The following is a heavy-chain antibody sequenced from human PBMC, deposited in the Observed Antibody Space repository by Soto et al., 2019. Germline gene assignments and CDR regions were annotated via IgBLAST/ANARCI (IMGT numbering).Heavy chain of an antibody. CDR1: GGNIISSSYY. CDR3: ARPKAYYYDSSGYFDF. V-gene: IGHV4-39*01. Sequence: LLMQPLTSTVSGGNIISSSYYRSWIRKPPGKGLEWIGSIYYSGSTYYNPSLKSRVTISVDTSKNQFSLKLSSVTAADTAVYYCARPKAYYYDSSGYFDFWGEGTLVTVSS. CDR2: IYYSGST. J-gene: IGHJ4*02. D-gene: IGHD3-22*01.